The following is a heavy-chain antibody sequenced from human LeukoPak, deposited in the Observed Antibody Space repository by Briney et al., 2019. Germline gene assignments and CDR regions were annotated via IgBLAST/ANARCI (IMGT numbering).Heavy chain of an antibody. CDR1: GFTFSGYS. CDR3: AKVTNYFDY. CDR2: ISGSGGST. J-gene: IGHJ4*02. Sequence: SGGSLRLSCAASGFTFSGYSLSWVRQAPGKGLEWVSGISGSGGSTYYADSVKGRFTISRDNSKNTLYLQMNSLRAEDTAVYYCAKVTNYFDYWGQGTLVTVSS. V-gene: IGHV3-23*01.